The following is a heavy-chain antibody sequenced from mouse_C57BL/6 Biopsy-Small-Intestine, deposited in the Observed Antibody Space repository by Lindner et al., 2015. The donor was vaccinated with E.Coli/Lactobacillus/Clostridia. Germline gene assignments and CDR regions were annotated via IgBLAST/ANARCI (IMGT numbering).Heavy chain of an antibody. Sequence: VQLQESGAELARPGASVKLSCKATGYTFTDYWIEWVKQRPGHGLEWIGEILPGSGSTNYNEKFKGKATFTADTSSNTTYMQLSSLTTEDSAIYYCSVRGDYVGTYFDHWGQGTTLTVSS. CDR3: SVRGDYVGTYFDH. J-gene: IGHJ2*01. V-gene: IGHV1-9*01. CDR2: ILPGSGST. D-gene: IGHD2-4*01. CDR1: GYTFTDYW.